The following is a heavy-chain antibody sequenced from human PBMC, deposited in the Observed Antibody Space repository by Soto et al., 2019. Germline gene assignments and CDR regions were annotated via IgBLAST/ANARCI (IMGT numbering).Heavy chain of an antibody. V-gene: IGHV1-18*01. Sequence: GASVKVSCKASGYTFTSYGISWVRQAPGQGLEWMGWISAYNGNTNYAQKLQGRVTMTTDTSTSTAYMELRSLRSDDTAVYYCARDGDQYYSGSGSLDAVDIGGQGAMVTRLL. CDR2: ISAYNGNT. CDR1: GYTFTSYG. CDR3: ARDGDQYYSGSGSLDAVDI. J-gene: IGHJ3*02. D-gene: IGHD3-10*01.